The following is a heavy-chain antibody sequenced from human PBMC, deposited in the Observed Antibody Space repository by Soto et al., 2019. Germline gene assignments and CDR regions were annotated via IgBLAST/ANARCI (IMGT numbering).Heavy chain of an antibody. D-gene: IGHD3-10*01. CDR2: INPNSGGT. V-gene: IGHV1-2*02. J-gene: IGHJ5*02. CDR1: GYTFTGYY. Sequence: QVQLVQSGAEVKKPGASVKVSCKASGYTFTGYYMHWVRQAPGQGLEWMGWINPNSGGTNYAQKFQGRVTMTRDTSISTAYMELSRLRSDDTAVYYCARDKGSRAPLGWFDPWGQGTLVTVSS. CDR3: ARDKGSRAPLGWFDP.